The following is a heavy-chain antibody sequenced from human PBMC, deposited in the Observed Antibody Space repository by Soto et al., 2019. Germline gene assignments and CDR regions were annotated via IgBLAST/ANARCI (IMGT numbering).Heavy chain of an antibody. D-gene: IGHD4-17*01. CDR1: GGSISSYY. CDR3: ATLNGDYDPPHYYYYYMDV. V-gene: IGHV4-59*01. J-gene: IGHJ6*03. CDR2: IYYSGST. Sequence: SETLSLTCTVSGGSISSYYWSWIRQPPGKGLEWIGYIYYSGSTNYNPSLKSRVTISVDTSKNQFSLKLSSVTAADTAVYYCATLNGDYDPPHYYYYYMDVWGKGATVTVSS.